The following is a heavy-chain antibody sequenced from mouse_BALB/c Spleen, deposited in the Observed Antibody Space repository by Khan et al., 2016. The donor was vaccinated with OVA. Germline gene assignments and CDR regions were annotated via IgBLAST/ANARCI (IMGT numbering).Heavy chain of an antibody. CDR3: ARYASSPYYAMDY. CDR2: INPYNDGA. D-gene: IGHD1-1*01. CDR1: GYTFTNYV. V-gene: IGHV1S136*01. J-gene: IGHJ4*01. Sequence: VQLQQSGPELVKPGASVKMSCKASGYTFTNYVMHWVKQKPGQGLEWIGYINPYNDGAKYNEKFKGKATLTSDKSSTTAHMELSSLTSEDSAVYYCARYASSPYYAMDYWGQGTSVTVSS.